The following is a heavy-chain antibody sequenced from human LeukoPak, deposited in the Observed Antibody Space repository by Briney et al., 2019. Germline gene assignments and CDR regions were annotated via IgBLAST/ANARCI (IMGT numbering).Heavy chain of an antibody. CDR3: ARGRKYCSGGGCYANWFDP. V-gene: IGHV4-31*03. CDR1: VGSITTSNYY. CDR2: IYYSGST. J-gene: IGHJ5*02. D-gene: IGHD2-15*01. Sequence: PSETLSLTCTFSVGSITTSNYYWSWIRQHPGKGLEWIGYIYYSGSTDYNPSLKSRLTISADTSKSQFSLRLTSVTSADTAIYYCARGRKYCSGGGCYANWFDPWGQGTLVTVSS.